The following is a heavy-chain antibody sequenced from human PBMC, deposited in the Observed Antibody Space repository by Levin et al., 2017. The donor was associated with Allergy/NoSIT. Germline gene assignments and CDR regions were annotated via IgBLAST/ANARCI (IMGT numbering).Heavy chain of an antibody. Sequence: KTSETLSLTCAVYGESFNSYYWTWIRQPPGKGLEWIGEINRSGSTKYNPSPKSRVTFSVDTSKNQFSLNLNSVTAADTAIYYCTRVIILSGPTGGSGLSYDNMDVWGKGTAVTVSS. CDR3: TRVIILSGPTGGSGLSYDNMDV. CDR2: INRSGST. V-gene: IGHV4-34*01. D-gene: IGHD6-25*01. J-gene: IGHJ6*03. CDR1: GESFNSYY.